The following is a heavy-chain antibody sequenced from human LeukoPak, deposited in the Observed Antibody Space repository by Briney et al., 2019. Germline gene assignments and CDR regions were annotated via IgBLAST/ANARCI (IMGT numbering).Heavy chain of an antibody. V-gene: IGHV4-59*01. CDR2: THYSGST. CDR1: GGSISSYY. D-gene: IGHD5-18*01. J-gene: IGHJ5*02. CDR3: ARGRDTAMT. Sequence: SETLSLTCTVSGGSISSYYWSWIRQPPGKGLEWIGYTHYSGSTNYNPSLKSRVTISVDTSKNQFSLKLSSVTAADTAVYYCARGRDTAMTWGQGTLVTVSS.